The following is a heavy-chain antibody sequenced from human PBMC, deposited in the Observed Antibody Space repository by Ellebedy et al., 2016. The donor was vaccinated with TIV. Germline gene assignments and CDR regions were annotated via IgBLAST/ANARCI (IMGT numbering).Heavy chain of an antibody. CDR1: GFTFSSYS. V-gene: IGHV3-48*04. CDR2: IRSSSSTI. CDR3: ARGSGSYSNDFDY. J-gene: IGHJ4*02. Sequence: GESLKISCAASGFTFSSYSMNWVRQAPGKGLEWVSYIRSSSSTIYYADSVKGRFTISRDNAKNSLYLQMNSLRAEDTAVYYCARGSGSYSNDFDYWGQGTLVTVSS. D-gene: IGHD3-10*01.